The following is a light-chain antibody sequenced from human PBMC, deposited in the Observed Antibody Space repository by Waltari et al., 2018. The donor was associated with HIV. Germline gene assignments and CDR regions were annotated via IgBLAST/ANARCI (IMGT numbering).Light chain of an antibody. Sequence: DIVMTQSPLSLPVTPGEPASISCRSSQSLLHSNGYSYLDWFLQRPGQSPQLLSYLGSNRASGVPDRFSGSGSGTDFTLKITKVEAKDVGVYYCMQALQTPITFGQGTRLEIK. CDR3: MQALQTPIT. J-gene: IGKJ5*01. V-gene: IGKV2-28*01. CDR1: QSLLHSNGYSY. CDR2: LGS.